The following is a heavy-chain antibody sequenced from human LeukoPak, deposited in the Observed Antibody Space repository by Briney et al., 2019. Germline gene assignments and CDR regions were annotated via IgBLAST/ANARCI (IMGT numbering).Heavy chain of an antibody. CDR3: ARDSFTVATKNAFDI. D-gene: IGHD4-23*01. CDR1: GGSISSGGYY. Sequence: SETLSLTCTVSGGSISSGGYYWSWIRQHPGKGLEWIGYIYYSGSTYYNPSLKSRVTISVDTSKNQFSLKLSSVTAADTAVYYCARDSFTVATKNAFDIWGQGTMVTVSS. CDR2: IYYSGST. J-gene: IGHJ3*02. V-gene: IGHV4-31*03.